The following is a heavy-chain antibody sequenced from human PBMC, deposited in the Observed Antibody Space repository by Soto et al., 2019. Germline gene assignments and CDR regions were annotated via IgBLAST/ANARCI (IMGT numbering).Heavy chain of an antibody. CDR3: GRDTSGLDY. CDR1: GYTFASHY. V-gene: IGHV1-46*01. Sequence: QVQLVQSGAEVKKPGASVKVSCQASGYTFASHYIHWVRQAPGQGLEWMGVINPNGGNTRYAQRFQDRLTLTTDTPTNTVYLDLSSLSSDDPAVYYCGRDTSGLDYWGQGTLVTVSS. J-gene: IGHJ4*02. CDR2: INPNGGNT.